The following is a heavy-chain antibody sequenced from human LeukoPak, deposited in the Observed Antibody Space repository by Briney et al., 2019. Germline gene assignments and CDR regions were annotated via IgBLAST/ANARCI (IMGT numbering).Heavy chain of an antibody. D-gene: IGHD2-15*01. V-gene: IGHV1-2*06. Sequence: ASVKVSCKASGYTFTGYYMHWVRQAPGQGLEWMGRINPNSGGTNYAQKFQGRVTMTRDTSISTAYMELSRLRSDDTAVYYCAVKGYCSGGSCYSSRYYYMDVWGKGTTVTVS. CDR2: INPNSGGT. CDR1: GYTFTGYY. CDR3: AVKGYCSGGSCYSSRYYYMDV. J-gene: IGHJ6*03.